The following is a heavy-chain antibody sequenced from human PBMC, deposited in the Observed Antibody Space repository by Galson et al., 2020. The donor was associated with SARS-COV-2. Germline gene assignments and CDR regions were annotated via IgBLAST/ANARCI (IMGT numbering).Heavy chain of an antibody. Sequence: GGSLRLSCAASGFTFSSYAISWVRQAPGKGLEWVSAISGSGGSTYYADSVKGRFTISRDNSKNTLYLQMNSLRAKDTAVYYCARTYGDYVGLDYWGQGTLVTVSS. CDR1: GFTFSSYA. D-gene: IGHD4-17*01. CDR3: ARTYGDYVGLDY. V-gene: IGHV3-23*01. CDR2: ISGSGGST. J-gene: IGHJ4*02.